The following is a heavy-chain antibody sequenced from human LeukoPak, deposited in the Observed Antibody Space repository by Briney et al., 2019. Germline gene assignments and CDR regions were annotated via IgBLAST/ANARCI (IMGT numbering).Heavy chain of an antibody. Sequence: SQTLSLTCTVSGASINSGNHYWSWIRQSPGKGLEWLGYYHSGNTDYSPSLKSRVTMSVDTSKNQFSLKVNSVTAADTAVYYCARDQVSRWFYYWGQGTLVTVSS. V-gene: IGHV4-30-4*01. D-gene: IGHD6-13*01. CDR2: YHSGNT. J-gene: IGHJ4*02. CDR3: ARDQVSRWFYY. CDR1: GASINSGNHY.